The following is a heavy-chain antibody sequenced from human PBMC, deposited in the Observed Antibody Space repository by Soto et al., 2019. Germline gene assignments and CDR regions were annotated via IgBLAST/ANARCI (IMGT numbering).Heavy chain of an antibody. Sequence: QVQLQESGPGLVKPSQTLSLTCTVSGVSISSGGYFWTWIRQFPGKGLEWIGNISSSGSTSYNPSLEARLTTSGDTAENQFSLKGASVTAADTAVYFFAWLGYSGGLPGQYFGDWGQGTLVTVSS. CDR2: ISSSGST. CDR1: GVSISSGGYF. V-gene: IGHV4-31*03. D-gene: IGHD6-19*01. J-gene: IGHJ4*02. CDR3: AWLGYSGGLPGQYFGD.